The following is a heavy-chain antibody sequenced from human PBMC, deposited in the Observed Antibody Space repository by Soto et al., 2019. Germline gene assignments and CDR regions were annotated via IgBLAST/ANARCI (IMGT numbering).Heavy chain of an antibody. CDR2: IYYSGST. J-gene: IGHJ4*02. CDR1: GGYLSSSIYY. D-gene: IGHD2-15*01. V-gene: IGHV4-39*01. CDR3: ARLGYCSGGSCYPAVDY. Sequence: PSETMSLTCTVSGGYLSSSIYYWGRIRQPPGKGLEWIGSIYYSGSTYYNPSLKSRVTISVDTSKNQFSLKLSSVAAADTAVYYCARLGYCSGGSCYPAVDYWGQGTLVTVSS.